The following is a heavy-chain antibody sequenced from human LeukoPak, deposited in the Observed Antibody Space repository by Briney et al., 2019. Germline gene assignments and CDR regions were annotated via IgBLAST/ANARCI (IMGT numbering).Heavy chain of an antibody. CDR1: GDSIGHYY. J-gene: IGHJ4*02. Sequence: SETLSLTCIVSGDSIGHYYWSWIRQPPGKGLEWIGYIFYSGTTDYSPSLKTRVSMSIDTSKNQFSLKLTSVTAADTAVYFCARVSYTPPNHFDSWGQGIQVTVSS. V-gene: IGHV4-59*01. CDR3: ARVSYTPPNHFDS. CDR2: IFYSGTT. D-gene: IGHD3-16*01.